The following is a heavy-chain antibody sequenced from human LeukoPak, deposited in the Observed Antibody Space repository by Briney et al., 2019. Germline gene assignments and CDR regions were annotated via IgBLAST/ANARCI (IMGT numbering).Heavy chain of an antibody. CDR2: IDPSDSYT. D-gene: IGHD6-19*01. J-gene: IGHJ4*02. Sequence: GESLEISCKGSGYSFTSYWISWVRQMPGKGLEWMGRIDPSDSYTNYSPSFQGHVTISADKSISTAYLQWSSLKASDTAMYYCATERYSSGWYDYWGQGTLVTVSS. CDR3: ATERYSSGWYDY. V-gene: IGHV5-10-1*01. CDR1: GYSFTSYW.